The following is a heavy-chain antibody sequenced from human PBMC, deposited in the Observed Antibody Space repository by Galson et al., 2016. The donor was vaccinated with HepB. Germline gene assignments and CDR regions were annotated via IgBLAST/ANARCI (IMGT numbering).Heavy chain of an antibody. D-gene: IGHD3-3*01. CDR3: AKDPINSLFGVVPRGFDS. CDR2: ISGSTRT. CDR1: GFAFSNYA. Sequence: SLRLSCAASGFAFSNYAMSWVRQAPGKGLEWVSGISGSTRTYYADSVKGRFSISRENSKDTLYLQMNELRVEDTAMYYCAKDPINSLFGVVPRGFDSWGQGTLVAVSS. V-gene: IGHV3-23*01. J-gene: IGHJ4*02.